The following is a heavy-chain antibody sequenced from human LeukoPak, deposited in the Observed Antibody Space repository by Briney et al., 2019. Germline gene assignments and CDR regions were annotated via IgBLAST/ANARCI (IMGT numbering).Heavy chain of an antibody. CDR3: ARDAAKAQLAYFDY. V-gene: IGHV4-4*02. CDR1: GGSLSSNNW. CDR2: IFHSGST. D-gene: IGHD6-13*01. J-gene: IGHJ4*02. Sequence: PSETLSLTCAVSGGSLSSNNWWSWVRQPPGKGLEWIGEIFHSGSTNYNPSLKSRVTISVDKSKNQFSLKLNSVTAADTAVYYCARDAAKAQLAYFDYWGQGTLVTVSS.